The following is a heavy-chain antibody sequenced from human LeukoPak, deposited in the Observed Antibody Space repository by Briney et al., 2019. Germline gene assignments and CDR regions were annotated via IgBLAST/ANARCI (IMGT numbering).Heavy chain of an antibody. V-gene: IGHV3-7*05. CDR3: ARDSGGSTLVPVKITRSLYGMDV. Sequence: GGSLRLSCAASGFTFSSYWMSWVRQAPGKGLEWVANIKQDGSEKYYVDSVKGRFTISRDNAKNSLYLQMNSLRAEDTAVYYCARDSGGSTLVPVKITRSLYGMDVWGQGTTVTVSS. J-gene: IGHJ6*02. CDR1: GFTFSSYW. CDR2: IKQDGSEK. D-gene: IGHD2-15*01.